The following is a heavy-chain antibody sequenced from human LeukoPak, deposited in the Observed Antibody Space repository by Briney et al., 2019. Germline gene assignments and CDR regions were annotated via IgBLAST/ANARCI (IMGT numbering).Heavy chain of an antibody. CDR3: ARVGAMDRGGVVIRRYYYYYYMDV. CDR2: ISSSSSYI. CDR1: GFTFSSYS. J-gene: IGHJ6*03. D-gene: IGHD3-3*01. Sequence: GGSLRLSCAASGFTFSSYSMNWVRQAPGKGLEWVSSISSSSSYIYYADSVKGRFTISRDNAKNSLYLQMNSLRAEDRAVYYCARVGAMDRGGVVIRRYYYYYYMDVWGKGTTVTVSS. V-gene: IGHV3-21*01.